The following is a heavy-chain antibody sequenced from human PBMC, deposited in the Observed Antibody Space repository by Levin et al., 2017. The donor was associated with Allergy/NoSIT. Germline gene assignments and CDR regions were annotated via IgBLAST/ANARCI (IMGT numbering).Heavy chain of an antibody. CDR2: INPNSGGT. V-gene: IGHV1-2*06. CDR3: ARVEYSSSIDY. Sequence: GGSLRLSCKASGYTFTGYYMHWVRQAPGQGLEWMGRINPNSGGTNYAQKFQGRVTMTRDTSISTAYMELSRLRSDDTAVYYCARVEYSSSIDYWGQGTLVTVSS. CDR1: GYTFTGYY. D-gene: IGHD6-6*01. J-gene: IGHJ4*02.